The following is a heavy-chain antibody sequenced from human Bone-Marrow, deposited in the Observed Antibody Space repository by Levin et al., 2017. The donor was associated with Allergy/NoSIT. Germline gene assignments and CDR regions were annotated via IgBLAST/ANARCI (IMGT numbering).Heavy chain of an antibody. D-gene: IGHD5-12*01. CDR2: INSDGSST. V-gene: IGHV3-74*01. J-gene: IGHJ6*02. CDR3: ARELGDIVASRGWGYYYYYGMDV. CDR1: GFTFSSYW. Sequence: GGSLRLSCAASGFTFSSYWMHWVRQAPGKGLVWVSRINSDGSSTSYADSVKGRFTISRDNAKNTLYLQMNSLRAEDTAVYYCARELGDIVASRGWGYYYYYGMDVWGQGTTVTVSS.